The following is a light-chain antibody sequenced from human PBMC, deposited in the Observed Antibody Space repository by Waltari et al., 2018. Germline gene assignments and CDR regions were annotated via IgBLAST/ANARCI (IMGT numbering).Light chain of an antibody. CDR3: QHRSSWPPWT. CDR1: QSVSSY. CDR2: DAS. J-gene: IGKJ1*01. V-gene: IGKV3-11*01. Sequence: EIVLTQFLATLSLSPGDRATLSCRASQSVSSYLAWYQQKPGQAPRLLIYDASNRATGIPARFSGSGSGTDFSLTISSLEAEDFAVYYCQHRSSWPPWTFGQGTKVEIK.